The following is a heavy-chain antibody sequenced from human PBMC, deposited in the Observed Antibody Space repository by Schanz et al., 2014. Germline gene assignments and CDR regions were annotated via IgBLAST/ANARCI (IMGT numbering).Heavy chain of an antibody. CDR2: MNESHSTI. J-gene: IGHJ4*02. CDR1: GLSFTTYA. V-gene: IGHV3-23*04. D-gene: IGHD1-26*01. Sequence: EVQLVESGGGLVQPGGSLRLSCASSGLSFTTYAMSWVRQAPGKGLEWVSAMNESHSTIYYADSVRGRITMSRDNSKNTMYLQMNSLRAEDTAVYYCARDHTTESYYSAGPPIDYWGQGTLLTVSS. CDR3: ARDHTTESYYSAGPPIDY.